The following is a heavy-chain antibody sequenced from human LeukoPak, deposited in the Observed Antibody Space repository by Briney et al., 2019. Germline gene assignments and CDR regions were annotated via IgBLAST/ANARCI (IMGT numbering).Heavy chain of an antibody. V-gene: IGHV4-4*02. J-gene: IGHJ5*02. D-gene: IGHD3-10*01. CDR1: GASMSRSDW. CDR3: ARGYYYGSGRPGDNWFDP. CDR2: IPHSGNT. Sequence: SETLSLTCAVSGASMSRSDWWTWVRQPPGKGLEWIGEIPHSGNTNYNPSLESRVTISLDKSKNQFSLNLGSVTAADTAVYYCARGYYYGSGRPGDNWFDPWGQGMLVTISA.